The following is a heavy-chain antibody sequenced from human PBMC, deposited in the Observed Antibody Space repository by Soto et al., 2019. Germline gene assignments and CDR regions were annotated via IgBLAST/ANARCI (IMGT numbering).Heavy chain of an antibody. CDR1: GGSISSSSYY. V-gene: IGHV4-39*01. CDR2: IYYSGST. CDR3: ARSDIVLMVYATRRYYFDY. J-gene: IGHJ4*02. Sequence: SETLSLTCTVSGGSISSSSYYWGWIRQPPGKGLEWIGSIYYSGSTYYNPSLKSRVSISVDTSKNQFSLKLGSVTAADTAVYYCARSDIVLMVYATRRYYFDYWGQGTLVTVSS. D-gene: IGHD2-8*01.